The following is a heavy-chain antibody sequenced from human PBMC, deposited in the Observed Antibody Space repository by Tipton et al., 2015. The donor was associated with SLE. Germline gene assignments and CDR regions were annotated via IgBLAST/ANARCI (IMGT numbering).Heavy chain of an antibody. CDR2: IWYDGSNK. CDR1: GFTFNNYG. V-gene: IGHV3-33*01. CDR3: ARTTVTTSPWFDY. J-gene: IGHJ4*02. Sequence: QLVQSGGGVVQPGRSLRLSCAASGFTFNNYGMHWVRQAPGKGLEWVAVIWYDGSNKYYADSVKGRFTISRDNSKNTLYLQMNSLRAEDTAVYYCARTTVTTSPWFDYWGQGTLVTVSS. D-gene: IGHD4-11*01.